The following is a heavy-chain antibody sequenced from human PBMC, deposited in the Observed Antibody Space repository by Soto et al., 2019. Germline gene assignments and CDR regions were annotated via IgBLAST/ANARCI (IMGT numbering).Heavy chain of an antibody. CDR2: ISAYNGNT. Sequence: GASVKVSCKASGYTFTSYGISWVRQAPGQGLEWMGWISAYNGNTNYAQKIQGRVTMTRNTSISTAYMELSSLRSEDTAVYYFARGLRYCSSTSCYARLAFDIWGQGTMVTVSS. CDR3: ARGLRYCSSTSCYARLAFDI. D-gene: IGHD2-2*01. J-gene: IGHJ3*02. CDR1: GYTFTSYG. V-gene: IGHV1-18*01.